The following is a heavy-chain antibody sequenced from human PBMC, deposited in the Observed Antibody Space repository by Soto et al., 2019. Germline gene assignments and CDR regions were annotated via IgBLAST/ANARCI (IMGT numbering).Heavy chain of an antibody. CDR3: SRSPEVGVGGAY. CDR1: GFPFSAYN. V-gene: IGHV3-21*01. CDR2: ITVGSSHI. Sequence: EVQLVESGGGLVKPGGSLRLSCTGSGFPFSAYNINWVRQAPGKGLEWVSSITVGSSHIYQPNSMKGRFTISRDDAKNSVYLQIDSLRDEDTALYYCSRSPEVGVGGAYWGQGTLVTVSS. J-gene: IGHJ4*02. D-gene: IGHD3-16*01.